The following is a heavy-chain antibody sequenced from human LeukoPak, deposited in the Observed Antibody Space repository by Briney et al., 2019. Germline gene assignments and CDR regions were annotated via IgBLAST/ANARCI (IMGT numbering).Heavy chain of an antibody. D-gene: IGHD1-1*01. CDR2: IRYDGIKK. CDR1: GFTFISYG. J-gene: IGHJ6*03. Sequence: GGSLRLSCAASGFTFISYGMHWVRQAPGKGLEWVAFIRYDGIKKYYGDSVKGRFTISRDNSKNALYLQMNSLKAEDTAVYYCARDPGTAYYYYMDVWGKGTTVTVSS. V-gene: IGHV3-30*02. CDR3: ARDPGTAYYYYMDV.